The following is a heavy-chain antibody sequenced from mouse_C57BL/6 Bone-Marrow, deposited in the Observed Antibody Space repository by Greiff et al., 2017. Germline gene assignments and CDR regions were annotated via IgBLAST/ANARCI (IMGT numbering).Heavy chain of an antibody. CDR3: ARHPEAY. V-gene: IGHV14-2*01. CDR2: IDPEDGET. CDR1: GFNIKDYY. J-gene: IGHJ3*01. Sequence: EVQLVESGAELVKPGASVKLSCTASGFNIKDYYMHWVKQRTEQGLEWIGRIDPEDGETKNAPKFQGKATITADTSSNTAYLQLSSLTSEDTAVYYCARHPEAYWGQGTLGTVSA.